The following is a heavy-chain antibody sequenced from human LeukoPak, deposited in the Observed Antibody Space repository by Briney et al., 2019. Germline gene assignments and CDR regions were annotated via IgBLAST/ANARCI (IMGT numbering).Heavy chain of an antibody. Sequence: ASVKVSCKASGYTFTGYYMHWVRQAPGQGLEWMGWINPNSGGTSYAQKFQGRVTMTRDTSISTAYMELSRLRSDDTAVYYCARRGDGYKPFDYWGQGTLVTVSS. V-gene: IGHV1-2*02. CDR2: INPNSGGT. D-gene: IGHD5-24*01. CDR3: ARRGDGYKPFDY. CDR1: GYTFTGYY. J-gene: IGHJ4*02.